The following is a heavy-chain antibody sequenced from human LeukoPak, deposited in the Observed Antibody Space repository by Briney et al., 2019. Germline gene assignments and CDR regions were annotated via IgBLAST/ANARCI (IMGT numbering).Heavy chain of an antibody. CDR2: ISGYDGNT. Sequence: ASVKVSCKASGYTFTTYGVSWVRHAPGQGLEWMGWISGYDGNTNYAQKLRGRVTMTTDTSTSTAYMDLRSLRSDDTALYYCARTVTTSSYYFDYWGQGTLVTVSS. V-gene: IGHV1-18*01. D-gene: IGHD4-17*01. CDR3: ARTVTTSSYYFDY. CDR1: GYTFTTYG. J-gene: IGHJ4*02.